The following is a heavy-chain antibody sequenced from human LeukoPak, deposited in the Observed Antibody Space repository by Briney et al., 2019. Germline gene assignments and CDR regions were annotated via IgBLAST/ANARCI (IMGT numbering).Heavy chain of an antibody. CDR1: GGSINYFY. D-gene: IGHD3-22*01. CDR3: ARTGNYYDSSGYWGWIDF. V-gene: IGHV4-59*01. Sequence: SETLSLTCTVSGGSINYFYWSWIRQPPGKGLEWIGYIYHSESTNYNPSLRSRVTISVDTSKNQFSLELSSVTAADTAVYYCARTGNYYDSSGYWGWIDFWGQGILVTVSS. J-gene: IGHJ4*02. CDR2: IYHSEST.